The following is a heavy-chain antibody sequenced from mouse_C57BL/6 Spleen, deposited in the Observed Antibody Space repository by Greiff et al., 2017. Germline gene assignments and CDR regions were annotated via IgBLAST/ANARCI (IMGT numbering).Heavy chain of an antibody. CDR2: IRLKSDNYAT. Sequence: DVKLVESGGGLVQPGGSMKLSCVASGFTFSNYWMNWVRQSPEKGLEWVAQIRLKSDNYATHYAESVKGRFTISRDDSKSSVYLQMNNLRAEDTGIYYCTEVDCSAWFAYWGQGTLVTVSA. J-gene: IGHJ3*01. CDR1: GFTFSNYW. V-gene: IGHV6-3*01. D-gene: IGHD3-2*01. CDR3: TEVDCSAWFAY.